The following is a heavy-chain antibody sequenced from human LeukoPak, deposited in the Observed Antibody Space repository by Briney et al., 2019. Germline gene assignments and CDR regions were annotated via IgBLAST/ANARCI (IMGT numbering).Heavy chain of an antibody. CDR3: ARVGDFAEYFQH. CDR1: GGSISSYY. D-gene: IGHD1-26*01. CDR2: IYYSGST. Sequence: PWETLSLTCTVSGGSISSYYWSWIRQPPGKGLEWIGYIYYSGSTNYNPSLKSRVTISVDTSKNQFSLKLSSVTAADTAVYYCARVGDFAEYFQHWGQGTLATVSS. J-gene: IGHJ1*01. V-gene: IGHV4-59*01.